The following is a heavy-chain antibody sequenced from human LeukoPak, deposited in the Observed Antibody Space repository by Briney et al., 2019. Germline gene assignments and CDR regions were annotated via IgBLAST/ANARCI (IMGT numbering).Heavy chain of an antibody. CDR3: TRLRVRGSIMYYFDN. Sequence: SETLSLTCTVSGGSISSRDYYWGWIRQSPGKGLEWIANIYYSGTTHYNPSLKSRVTLSVDTPQNQFSLKLNSVTAADTAVYYCTRLRVRGSIMYYFDNWGQGPLVTVSS. CDR1: GGSISSRDYY. V-gene: IGHV4-39*01. J-gene: IGHJ4*02. D-gene: IGHD3-10*01. CDR2: IYYSGTT.